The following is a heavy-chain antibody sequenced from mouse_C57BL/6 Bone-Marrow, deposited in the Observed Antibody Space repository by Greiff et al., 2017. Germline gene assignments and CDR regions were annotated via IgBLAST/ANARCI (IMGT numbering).Heavy chain of an antibody. J-gene: IGHJ4*01. CDR1: GYTFTDYY. Sequence: VHVKQSGAALVRPGAPVKLSCQASGYTFTDYYINWVKQRPGQGLEWIARIYTGSGNTYYNEKFKGKATLTAEKSSSTAYMQLRSLTSEDSAVYCCARGGYYGYYAMDYWGQGTSVTVSS. CDR2: IYTGSGNT. D-gene: IGHD1-1*01. V-gene: IGHV1-76*01. CDR3: ARGGYYGYYAMDY.